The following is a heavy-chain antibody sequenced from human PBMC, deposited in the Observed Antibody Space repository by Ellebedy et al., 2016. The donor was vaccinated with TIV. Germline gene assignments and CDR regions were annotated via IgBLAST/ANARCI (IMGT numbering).Heavy chain of an antibody. V-gene: IGHV4-39*01. CDR1: GGSISSSSYY. D-gene: IGHD6-19*01. CDR2: IYYSGST. Sequence: MPSETLSLTCTVSGGSISSSSYYWGWIRQPPGKGLEWIGSIYYSGSTYYNPSLKSRVTISVDTSKNQFSLKLSSVTAADTAVYYCARLPAVYYFDYWGQGTLVTVSS. CDR3: ARLPAVYYFDY. J-gene: IGHJ4*02.